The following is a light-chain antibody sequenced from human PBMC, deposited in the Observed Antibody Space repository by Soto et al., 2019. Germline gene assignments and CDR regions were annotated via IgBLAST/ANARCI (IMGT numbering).Light chain of an antibody. CDR3: MQSLQTPLT. J-gene: IGKJ4*01. Sequence: DLVMTQSPLSLPVTPGEPASISCRSSQNLLHSNGYNYLDWYLQKPGQSPQLLIFLGSNRASGVPERFSGSGSGTDFTLKISRVEAEDVGVYYCMQSLQTPLTFGGGTKVESK. CDR2: LGS. V-gene: IGKV2-28*01. CDR1: QNLLHSNGYNY.